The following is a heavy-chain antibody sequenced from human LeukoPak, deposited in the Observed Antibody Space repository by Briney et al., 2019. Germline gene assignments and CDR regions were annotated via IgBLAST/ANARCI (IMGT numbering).Heavy chain of an antibody. Sequence: SETLSLTCAVSGVSINSGNWWSWVRQPPGKGLEWLGEIYHSGSTNYNPSLKSRVTISVDTSKNQFSLKLSSVTAADTAVYYCARGDILYYDFWSGYYRWFDPWGQGTLVTVSS. CDR3: ARGDILYYDFWSGYYRWFDP. CDR2: IYHSGST. CDR1: GVSINSGNW. V-gene: IGHV4-4*02. D-gene: IGHD3-3*01. J-gene: IGHJ5*02.